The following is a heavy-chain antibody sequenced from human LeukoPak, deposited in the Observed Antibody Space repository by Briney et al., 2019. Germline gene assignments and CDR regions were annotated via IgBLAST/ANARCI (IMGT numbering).Heavy chain of an antibody. CDR2: IIPIFGTA. V-gene: IGHV1-69*13. D-gene: IGHD3-16*01. J-gene: IGHJ4*02. Sequence: ASVKVSCTASGYTFTSYGISWVRQAPGQGLEWMGGIIPIFGTANYAQKFQGRVTITADESTSTAYMELSSLRSEDTAVYYCASYADYYFDYWGQGTLVTVSS. CDR3: ASYADYYFDY. CDR1: GYTFTSYG.